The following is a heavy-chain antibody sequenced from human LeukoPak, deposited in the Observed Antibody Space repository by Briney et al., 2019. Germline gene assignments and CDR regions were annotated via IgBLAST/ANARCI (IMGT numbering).Heavy chain of an antibody. V-gene: IGHV3-30*18. D-gene: IGHD3-16*01. CDR3: AKQLDYLGAFDV. Sequence: PGRSLTLSCAASGFTFRSYGIHWVRQAPGKGLEWVTVISYDGSNIYYAVSVKGRFTISRDNSKNTLYLQMNSLRAEDTAVYYCAKQLDYLGAFDVWGQGTMVTVSS. CDR1: GFTFRSYG. CDR2: ISYDGSNI. J-gene: IGHJ3*01.